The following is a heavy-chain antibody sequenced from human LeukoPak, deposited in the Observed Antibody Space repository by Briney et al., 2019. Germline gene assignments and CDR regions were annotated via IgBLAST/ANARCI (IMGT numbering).Heavy chain of an antibody. CDR1: GGTFSSYA. CDR3: ARDDSGYENGFDY. Sequence: GASVKVSCEASGGTFSSYAISWVRQAPGQGLEWMGGIIPIFGTANYAQKFQGRVTITADKSTSTAYMELSSLRSEDTAVYYCARDDSGYENGFDYWGQGTLVTVSS. J-gene: IGHJ4*02. CDR2: IIPIFGTA. V-gene: IGHV1-69*06. D-gene: IGHD5-12*01.